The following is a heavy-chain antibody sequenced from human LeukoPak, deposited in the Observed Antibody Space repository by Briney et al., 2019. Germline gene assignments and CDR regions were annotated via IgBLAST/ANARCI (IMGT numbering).Heavy chain of an antibody. CDR1: GGSISSSSYY. V-gene: IGHV4-39*01. CDR3: ARRTSNYDFSRDFDY. Sequence: SETLSLTCTVSGGSISSSSYYWGWIRQPPGKGLEWIGSIYYSGSTYYNPSLKSRVTISADTSKNQFSLKLSSVTAADTAVYYCARRTSNYDFSRDFDYWGQGTLVTVSS. J-gene: IGHJ4*02. CDR2: IYYSGST. D-gene: IGHD3-3*01.